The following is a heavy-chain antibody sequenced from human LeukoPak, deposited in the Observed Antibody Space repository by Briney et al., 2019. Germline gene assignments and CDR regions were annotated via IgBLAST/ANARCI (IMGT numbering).Heavy chain of an antibody. CDR1: GGTFSSYA. J-gene: IGHJ4*02. CDR2: IIPIFGIA. Sequence: ASVKVSCKASGGTFSSYAISWVRQAPGHGLEWMGRIIPIFGIANYAQKFQGRVTVTADKSTSTAYMELSSLRSEGTAVYYCARGLVGVWPFDYWGQGTLVTVSS. D-gene: IGHD1-26*01. V-gene: IGHV1-69*04. CDR3: ARGLVGVWPFDY.